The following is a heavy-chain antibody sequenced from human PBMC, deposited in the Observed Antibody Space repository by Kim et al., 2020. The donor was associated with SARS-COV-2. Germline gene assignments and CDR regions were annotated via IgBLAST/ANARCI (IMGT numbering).Heavy chain of an antibody. J-gene: IGHJ4*02. CDR1: GGTFSSYA. CDR2: IIPIFGTA. CDR3: ARDLGYSYGCNY. D-gene: IGHD5-18*01. V-gene: IGHV1-69*13. Sequence: SVKVSCKASGGTFSSYAISWVRQAPGQGLEWMGGIIPIFGTANYAQKFQGRVTITADESTSTAYMELSSLRSEDTAVYYCARDLGYSYGCNYWGQGTLVTVSS.